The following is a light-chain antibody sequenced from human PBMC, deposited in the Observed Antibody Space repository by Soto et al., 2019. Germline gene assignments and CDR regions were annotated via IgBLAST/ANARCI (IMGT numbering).Light chain of an antibody. J-gene: IGKJ1*01. CDR3: QQYNNWPRA. Sequence: EILMTQSPATLSVSPGERVTLSCRPSQTISSNLAWYQQKPGQAPRLLIYGSSIRATGISARFSGSGSGTEFTLNISSLQSEDLAVYYCQQYNNWPRAFGQGTKV. CDR2: GSS. V-gene: IGKV3-15*01. CDR1: QTISSN.